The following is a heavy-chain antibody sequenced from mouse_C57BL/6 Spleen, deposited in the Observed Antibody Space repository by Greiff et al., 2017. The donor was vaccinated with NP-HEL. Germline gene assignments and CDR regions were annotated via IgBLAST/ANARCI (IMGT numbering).Heavy chain of an antibody. Sequence: QVQLQQSGAELVRPGASVTLSCKASGYTFTDYEMHWVKQTPVHGLEWIGAIDPETGGTAYNQKFKGKAILTADKSSSTAYMELRSLTSEDSAVYYCTRWGLTLDYWGQGTTLTVSS. V-gene: IGHV1-15*01. CDR2: IDPETGGT. CDR3: TRWGLTLDY. CDR1: GYTFTDYE. J-gene: IGHJ2*01. D-gene: IGHD3-1*01.